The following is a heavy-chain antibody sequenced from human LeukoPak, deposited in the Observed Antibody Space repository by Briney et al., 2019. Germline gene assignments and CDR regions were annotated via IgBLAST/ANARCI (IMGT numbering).Heavy chain of an antibody. V-gene: IGHV3-23*01. CDR2: LSGSGDRS. CDR3: AKEWKSSSSWYQYYFDS. D-gene: IGHD6-13*01. J-gene: IGHJ4*02. Sequence: PGGSLRLSCAASGFTFSNYAMSWVRQAPGKGLEWVSALSGSGDRSYYADPVKGRFSISRDNSKNTLYLQMDSLRAEDTAIYYCAKEWKSSSSWYQYYFDSWGQGTLVTVSS. CDR1: GFTFSNYA.